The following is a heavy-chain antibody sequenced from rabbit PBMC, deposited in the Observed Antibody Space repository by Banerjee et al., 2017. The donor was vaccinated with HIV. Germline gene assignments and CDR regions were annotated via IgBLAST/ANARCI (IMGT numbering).Heavy chain of an antibody. CDR2: ISTGDGST. J-gene: IGHJ4*01. V-gene: IGHV1S7*01. CDR1: GFDFSSYL. D-gene: IGHD6-1*01. Sequence: QLKETGGGLVQPGGSLTLSCKAAGFDFSSYLLSWVRQAPGKGLEWIGYISTGDGSTYCASWVNGRFTISSHNAQNTLYLQLNSLTAADTATYFCARNCWGRGCAGHGYATRHFNLWGQGTLVTVS. CDR3: ARNCWGRGCAGHGYATRHFNL.